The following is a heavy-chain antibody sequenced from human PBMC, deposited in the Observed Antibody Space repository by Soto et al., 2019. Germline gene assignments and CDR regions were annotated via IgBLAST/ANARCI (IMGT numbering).Heavy chain of an antibody. J-gene: IGHJ6*02. CDR3: AKSLSTAVNYGLDG. Sequence: EVQLLESGGGLVQPGGSLRLSCGASGFTFSDNAMTWVRQAPGKGLEWVSSISDDGDSTYYADSVKGRFTISRDNSKNTLFLQMSRLGAEDTAVYYCAKSLSTAVNYGLDGWGQGTSVTVSS. V-gene: IGHV3-23*01. CDR2: ISDDGDST. D-gene: IGHD2-2*01. CDR1: GFTFSDNA.